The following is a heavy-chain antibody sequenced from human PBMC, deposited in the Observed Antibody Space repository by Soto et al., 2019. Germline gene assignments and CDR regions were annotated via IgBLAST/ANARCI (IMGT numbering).Heavy chain of an antibody. J-gene: IGHJ4*02. V-gene: IGHV4-30-2*01. Sequence: QVQLQESGSGLVKPSETLSLTCSXXXXXIXXXXXXXXXXXXQPRRGLEWIGYSYHTGSASYSPSLKGRVTISVDKYKNQFYLSLNSVTAADTANYSCASAHSGPSGYYVDSWGQGSQFTVSS. D-gene: IGHD3-22*01. CDR1: XXXIXXXXXX. CDR2: SYHTGSA. CDR3: ASAHSGPSGYYVDS.